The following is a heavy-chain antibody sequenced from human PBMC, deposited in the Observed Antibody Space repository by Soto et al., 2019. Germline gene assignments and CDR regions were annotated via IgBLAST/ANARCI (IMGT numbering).Heavy chain of an antibody. CDR1: GFTYSSYG. CDR2: ISYDGSNK. J-gene: IGHJ4*02. V-gene: IGHV3-30*18. Sequence: GRSLRLSCAASGFTYSSYGMHWVRQAPGKRLEWVAVISYDGSNKDYADSVKGRVTMSSDNSKDTLSLPMNSLKADDTAVYYCEKDEREWEPCPFGDWGEGSLVTVTS. D-gene: IGHD1-26*01. CDR3: EKDEREWEPCPFGD.